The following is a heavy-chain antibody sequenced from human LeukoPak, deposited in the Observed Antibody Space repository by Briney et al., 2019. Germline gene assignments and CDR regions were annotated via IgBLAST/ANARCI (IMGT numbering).Heavy chain of an antibody. CDR2: ISSGSTII. J-gene: IGHJ4*02. D-gene: IGHD2/OR15-2a*01. CDR1: GFAFSSHT. CDR3: ARSGLSRFGF. V-gene: IGHV3-48*01. Sequence: GGSLRLSCAASGFAFSSHTINWVRQAPGKGLEWVSSISSGSTIIYYADSVKGRFTISRDNARNSLYLQMNSLRAEDTAVYYCARSGLSRFGFWGQGTLVTVSS.